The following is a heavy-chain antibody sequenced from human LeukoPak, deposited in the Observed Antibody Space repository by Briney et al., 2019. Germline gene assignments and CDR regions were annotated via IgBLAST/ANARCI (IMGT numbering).Heavy chain of an antibody. V-gene: IGHV4-38-2*02. D-gene: IGHD3-10*01. J-gene: IGHJ4*02. CDR1: GYSISSGYY. Sequence: PSETLSLTCTVSGYSISSGYYWAWIRQPPGKGLEWIGSIFHTGSTYHNPSLKSRVTISVDTSKNQFSLKLSSVTAADTAVYYCAREFYGSGSYSIDYWGQGTLVTVSS. CDR2: IFHTGST. CDR3: AREFYGSGSYSIDY.